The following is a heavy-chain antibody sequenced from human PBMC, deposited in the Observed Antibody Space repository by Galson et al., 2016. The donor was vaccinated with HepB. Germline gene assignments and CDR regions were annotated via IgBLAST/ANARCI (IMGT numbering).Heavy chain of an antibody. J-gene: IGHJ4*02. CDR2: IDPGNANT. CDR1: GYSFTNYW. D-gene: IGHD3-10*01. CDR3: ARPYYYHSGSYRD. Sequence: QSGADVKKPGESLKISCKGSGYSFTNYWIGWVRQMPGKGLEWMGKIDPGNANTNYSPSFQGHVTISVDKSISTAYLQWSSLKASDTAMYYCARPYYYHSGSYRDWGQGTLVTVSS. V-gene: IGHV5-10-1*01.